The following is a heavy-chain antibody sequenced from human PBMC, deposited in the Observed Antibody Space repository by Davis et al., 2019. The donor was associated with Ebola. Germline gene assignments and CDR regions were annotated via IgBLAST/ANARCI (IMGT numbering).Heavy chain of an antibody. J-gene: IGHJ4*02. D-gene: IGHD3-16*01. CDR3: ATGAPYYDYIWGSSYYFDY. CDR1: GFTFRNYA. Sequence: GESLKISCAASGFTFRNYAMSWVRQAPGKGLEWVSTISDGGTRTYNADSVKGRFTISRDNSKNTLYLQMNSLRAEDTAVYYCATGAPYYDYIWGSSYYFDYWGQGTLVTVSS. CDR2: ISDGGTRT. V-gene: IGHV3-23*01.